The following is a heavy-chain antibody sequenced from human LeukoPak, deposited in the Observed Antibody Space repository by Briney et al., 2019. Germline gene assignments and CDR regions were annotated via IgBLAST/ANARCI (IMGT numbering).Heavy chain of an antibody. CDR3: ARHVWLQPFDY. Sequence: SETLSLTCSVSGGSMNSYYWSWIRQSSGKGLEWIGYIYYSGSTNYNPSLKSRVTISVDTSKNQFSLKLSSVTAADTAVYYCARHVWLQPFDYWGQGTLVTVSS. CDR1: GGSMNSYY. CDR2: IYYSGST. D-gene: IGHD3-9*01. V-gene: IGHV4-59*08. J-gene: IGHJ4*02.